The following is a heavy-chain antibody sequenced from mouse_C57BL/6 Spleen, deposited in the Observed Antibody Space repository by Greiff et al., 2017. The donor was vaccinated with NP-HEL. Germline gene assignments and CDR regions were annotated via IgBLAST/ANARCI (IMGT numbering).Heavy chain of an antibody. CDR3: ARDGIYYGNFVGFDY. Sequence: VQLQQSGPGLVKPSQSLSLTCSVTGYSITSGYYWNWIRQFPGNKLEWMGYISYDGSNNYNPSLKNRISITRDTSKNQFFLKLNSVTTEDTATYYCARDGIYYGNFVGFDYWGQGTTLTVSS. J-gene: IGHJ2*01. V-gene: IGHV3-6*01. CDR2: ISYDGSN. CDR1: GYSITSGYY. D-gene: IGHD2-1*01.